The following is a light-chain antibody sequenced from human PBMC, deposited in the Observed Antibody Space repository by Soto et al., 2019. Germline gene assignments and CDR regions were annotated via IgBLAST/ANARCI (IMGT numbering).Light chain of an antibody. CDR1: QSVSSN. Sequence: EIVMTQSPATLSVSPGERATLSCSASQSVSSNLAWYQQKPGQAPRILMYGASTRATGIPDRFSGSGSGTEIPIAISSLQSEDLTVSYCQQHNPWPPWTFGQGIMVEIK. V-gene: IGKV3-15*01. J-gene: IGKJ1*01. CDR2: GAS. CDR3: QQHNPWPPWT.